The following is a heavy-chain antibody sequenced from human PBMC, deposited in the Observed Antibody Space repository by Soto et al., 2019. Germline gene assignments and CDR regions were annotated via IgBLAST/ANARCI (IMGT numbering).Heavy chain of an antibody. J-gene: IGHJ6*02. Sequence: QVQLVQSGGEVKKPGASVKVSCKASGYTFTSYGFSWVRQAPGQGLEWMGWINGYTGNTHYAQKFQGRVTMTIDTSTSTAYMELWTLISDDTAVYYCARTWVTGKGGMDVWGQGTRVTVSS. CDR3: ARTWVTGKGGMDV. D-gene: IGHD3-16*01. CDR1: GYTFTSYG. CDR2: INGYTGNT. V-gene: IGHV1-18*01.